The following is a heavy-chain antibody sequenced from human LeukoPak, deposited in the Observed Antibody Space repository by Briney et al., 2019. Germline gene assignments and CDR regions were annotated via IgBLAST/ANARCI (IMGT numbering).Heavy chain of an antibody. CDR2: ISWNSGTI. V-gene: IGHV3-9*01. Sequence: PGGSLRLSCAASGFTFDNSAMYWVRQFPGKGLDWISGISWNSGTIDYASSVKGRFTISRDNAENSLYLQMNSLSTEDTAFYYCAKGVSSIPVRGPLDYWGQGALVTVSS. D-gene: IGHD6-6*01. CDR3: AKGVSSIPVRGPLDY. CDR1: GFTFDNSA. J-gene: IGHJ4*02.